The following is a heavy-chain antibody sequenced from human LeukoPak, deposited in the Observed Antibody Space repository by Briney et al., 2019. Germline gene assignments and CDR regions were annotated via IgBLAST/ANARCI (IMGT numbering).Heavy chain of an antibody. CDR3: ASYSSGWGRDDY. D-gene: IGHD6-19*01. Sequence: GGSLRLSCAASGFTFSSYWMHWVRHAPGKGMVWVSRINSDGSSTSYADSVKGRFTISRDNAKNTLYLQMNGLRAEDTAVYYCASYSSGWGRDDYWGQGTLVTVSS. CDR1: GFTFSSYW. V-gene: IGHV3-74*01. CDR2: INSDGSST. J-gene: IGHJ4*02.